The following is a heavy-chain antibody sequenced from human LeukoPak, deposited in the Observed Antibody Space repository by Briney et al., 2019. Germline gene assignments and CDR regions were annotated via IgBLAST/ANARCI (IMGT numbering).Heavy chain of an antibody. CDR2: IYYSGST. D-gene: IGHD2-2*02. Sequence: SETLSLTCTVSGGSISSYYWSWIRQPPGKGLEWIGYIYYSGSTNYNPSLKSRVTISVDTSKNQFSLKLSSVTAADTAVYYCARQQYPHYFDYWGQGTLVTVSS. J-gene: IGHJ4*02. CDR1: GGSISSYY. V-gene: IGHV4-59*08. CDR3: ARQQYPHYFDY.